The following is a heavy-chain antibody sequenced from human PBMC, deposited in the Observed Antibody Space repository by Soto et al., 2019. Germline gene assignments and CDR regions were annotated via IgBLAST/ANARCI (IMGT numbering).Heavy chain of an antibody. D-gene: IGHD5-12*01. J-gene: IGHJ4*02. CDR2: VRGNGDPP. CDR3: VKSRGGNNFDFSD. CDR1: GFTFSSYA. V-gene: IGHV3-64D*06. Sequence: GGSLRLSCSASGFTFSSYAMHWVRQAPGKGLEYVSGVRGNGDPPFYADSVKGRFTISRDNSKNTLYLQMSSLSADDTAVYYCVKSRGGNNFDFSDWGQGALVTVSS.